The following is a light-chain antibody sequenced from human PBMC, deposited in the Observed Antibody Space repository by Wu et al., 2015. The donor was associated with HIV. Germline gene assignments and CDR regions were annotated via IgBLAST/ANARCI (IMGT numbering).Light chain of an antibody. Sequence: IVMTQSPATLSXSPGERATLSCRASQSVSSNLAWYQHKPGQGPRLLIYGSFTRASGTPDRFSGSGSGTDFTLTISRLEPEDFAVYYCQQYSNSPLTFGGGTKVEIK. CDR2: GSF. V-gene: IGKV3-15*01. J-gene: IGKJ4*01. CDR1: QSVSSN. CDR3: QQYSNSPLT.